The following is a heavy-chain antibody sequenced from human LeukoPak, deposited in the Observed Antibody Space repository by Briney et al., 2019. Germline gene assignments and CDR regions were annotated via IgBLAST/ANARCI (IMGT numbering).Heavy chain of an antibody. J-gene: IGHJ4*02. CDR1: GGSFSGYY. CDR3: ARGTRIAAAGI. Sequence: SETLSLTCAVYGGSFSGYYWSWIRQPPGKGLEWIGEINHSGSTNYNPSLKSRVTISVDTSKNQFSLKLSSVTAADTAVYYCARGTRIAAAGIWGQGTLVTVSS. D-gene: IGHD6-13*01. CDR2: INHSGST. V-gene: IGHV4-34*01.